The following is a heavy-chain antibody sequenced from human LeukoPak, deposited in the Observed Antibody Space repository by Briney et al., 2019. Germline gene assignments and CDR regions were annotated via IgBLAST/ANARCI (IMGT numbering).Heavy chain of an antibody. CDR3: AIAAAGIVFDY. Sequence: SETLSLTCTVSGGSISSYYWSWIRQPPGKGLEWIGYIYYSGSTNYNPSLKSRVTISVDTPKNQFSLKLSSVTAADTAVYYCAIAAAGIVFDYWGQGTLVTVSS. J-gene: IGHJ4*02. D-gene: IGHD6-13*01. CDR2: IYYSGST. V-gene: IGHV4-59*12. CDR1: GGSISSYY.